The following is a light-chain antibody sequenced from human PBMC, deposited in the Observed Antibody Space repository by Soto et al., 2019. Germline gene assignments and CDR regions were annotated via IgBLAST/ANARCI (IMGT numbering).Light chain of an antibody. CDR3: CSYADGSTWV. J-gene: IGLJ3*02. Sequence: QSVLTQPASVSGSPGQSITVSCTATSSDVGSHNLVSWYQQHPGKSPKLIIYEDTKRPSGISNRFSASKSGSTASLTISGLQAEDEADYYCCSYADGSTWVFGGGTKLPVL. CDR1: SSDVGSHNL. CDR2: EDT. V-gene: IGLV2-23*01.